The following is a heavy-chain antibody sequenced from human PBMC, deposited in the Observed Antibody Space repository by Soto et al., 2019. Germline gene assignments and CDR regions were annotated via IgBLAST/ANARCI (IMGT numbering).Heavy chain of an antibody. J-gene: IGHJ4*02. CDR3: ARDGQRNIVATDIDY. V-gene: IGHV1-3*01. CDR2: INAGNGNT. D-gene: IGHD5-12*01. CDR1: VYTFTSYA. Sequence: ASVKVSCKASVYTFTSYAMHWVRQAPGQRLEWMGWINAGNGNTKYSQKFQGRVTITRDTSASTAYMELSSLRSEDTAVYYCARDGQRNIVATDIDYWGQGTLVTVSS.